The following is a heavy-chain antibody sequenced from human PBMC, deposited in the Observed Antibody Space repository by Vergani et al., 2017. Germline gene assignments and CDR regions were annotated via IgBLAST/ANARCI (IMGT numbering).Heavy chain of an antibody. D-gene: IGHD2-15*01. J-gene: IGHJ3*02. CDR2: ISGSGGST. CDR3: TRSSLVVVAASDAFDI. V-gene: IGHV3-23*01. Sequence: EVQLLESGGGLVQPGGSLRLSCAASGFTFSSYAMSWVRQAPGKGLEWVSAISGSGGSTYYADSVKGRFTISRDNSKNTLYLQMNSLRAEDTAVYYCTRSSLVVVAASDAFDIWGQGTMVTVSA. CDR1: GFTFSSYA.